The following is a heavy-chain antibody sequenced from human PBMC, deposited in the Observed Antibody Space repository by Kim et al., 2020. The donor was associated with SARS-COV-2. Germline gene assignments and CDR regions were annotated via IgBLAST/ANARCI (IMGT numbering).Heavy chain of an antibody. CDR1: GFTFSSYG. D-gene: IGHD3-22*01. Sequence: GGSLRLSCAASGFTFSSYGMHWVRQAPGKGLEWVAVISYDGSNKYYADSVKGRFTISRDNSKNTLYLQMNSLRAEDTAVYYCAKDYYYDSSGFLLDAFDIWGQGTMVTVSS. CDR2: ISYDGSNK. CDR3: AKDYYYDSSGFLLDAFDI. V-gene: IGHV3-30*18. J-gene: IGHJ3*02.